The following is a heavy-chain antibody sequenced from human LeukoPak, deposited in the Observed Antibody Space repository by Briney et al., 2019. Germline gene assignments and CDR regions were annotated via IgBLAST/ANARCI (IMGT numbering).Heavy chain of an antibody. D-gene: IGHD3-10*01. Sequence: ASVKVSCKASGGTFSSYAISWVRQAPGQGLEWMGGIIPIFGTANYAQKFQARVTITADESTSTAYMELSSLRSEDTAVYYCAMGIYYGSGSYLDYWGQGTLVTVSS. CDR1: GGTFSSYA. CDR3: AMGIYYGSGSYLDY. CDR2: IIPIFGTA. V-gene: IGHV1-69*13. J-gene: IGHJ4*02.